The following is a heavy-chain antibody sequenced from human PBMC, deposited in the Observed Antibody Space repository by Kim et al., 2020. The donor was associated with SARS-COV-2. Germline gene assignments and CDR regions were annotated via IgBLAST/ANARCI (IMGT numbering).Heavy chain of an antibody. D-gene: IGHD3-3*01. J-gene: IGHJ6*02. Sequence: SVKGRFNISRDNSKNTLYLQMNSLRAEDTAVYYCAKGNTIFGVVSFGMDVWGQGTTVTVSS. V-gene: IGHV3-30*02. CDR3: AKGNTIFGVVSFGMDV.